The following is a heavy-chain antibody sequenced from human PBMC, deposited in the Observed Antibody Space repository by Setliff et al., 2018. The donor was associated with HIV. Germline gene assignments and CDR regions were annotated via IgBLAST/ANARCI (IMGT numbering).Heavy chain of an antibody. CDR3: ARFRVERRLSNWFDP. D-gene: IGHD1-1*01. CDR1: GGSMGTHF. Sequence: PSETLSLTCTVSGGSMGTHFWSWIRQPPGRGLEWIGSFCYSGSTYYNPSLKSRLTISVDTSKNQFSLKLSSVTAADTAVFYCARFRVERRLSNWFDPWGQGTLVTVSS. CDR2: FCYSGST. V-gene: IGHV4-59*11. J-gene: IGHJ5*02.